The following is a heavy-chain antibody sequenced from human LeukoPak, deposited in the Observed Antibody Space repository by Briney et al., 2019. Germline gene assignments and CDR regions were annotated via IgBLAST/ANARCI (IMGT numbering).Heavy chain of an antibody. D-gene: IGHD2-2*02. Sequence: GGSLRLSCAASGFTFSNYNMNWVRQAPGKGLERVSSISSGGNFIYYAHSVKGRSTISRDNSKNTLYLQMNSLRAEDTAVYYCAKDHPPYQLLYRELDYWGQGTLVTVSS. CDR2: ISSGGNFI. V-gene: IGHV3-21*01. CDR1: GFTFSNYN. CDR3: AKDHPPYQLLYRELDY. J-gene: IGHJ4*02.